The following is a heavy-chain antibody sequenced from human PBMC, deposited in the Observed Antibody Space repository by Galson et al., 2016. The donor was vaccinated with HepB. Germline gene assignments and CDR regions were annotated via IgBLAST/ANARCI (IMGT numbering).Heavy chain of an antibody. CDR1: GFTVSSNY. D-gene: IGHD6-19*01. Sequence: SLRLSCAASGFTVSSNYMSWVRQAPGKGLEWVSVIYSGGSTYYADSVKGRFTISRHNSKNTLYLQMNSLRAEDTAVYYCERHEYSSGWYDYFDYWGQGTLVTVSS. CDR2: IYSGGST. V-gene: IGHV3-53*04. CDR3: ERHEYSSGWYDYFDY. J-gene: IGHJ4*02.